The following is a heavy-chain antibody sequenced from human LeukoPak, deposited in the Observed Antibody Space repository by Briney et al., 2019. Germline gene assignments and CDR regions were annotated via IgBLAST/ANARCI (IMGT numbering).Heavy chain of an antibody. J-gene: IGHJ4*02. D-gene: IGHD3-22*01. CDR3: AKDHSRITMIVVVITGPFDY. CDR2: ISGSGGSR. V-gene: IGHV3-23*01. CDR1: GFTFSTYG. Sequence: GGSLRLSCAASGFTFSTYGMNWVRQAPGKGMAWVSAISGSGGSRYYADSVKGRFTISRDNSKNTLYLQMNSLRAEDTAVYYCAKDHSRITMIVVVITGPFDYWGQGTLVTVSS.